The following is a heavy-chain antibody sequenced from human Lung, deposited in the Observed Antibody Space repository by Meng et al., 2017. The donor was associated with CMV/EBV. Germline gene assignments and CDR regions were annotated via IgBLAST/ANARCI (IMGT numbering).Heavy chain of an antibody. CDR2: TYYRSKWYN. V-gene: IGHV6-1*01. Sequence: SETLSLTXAISGDSVSSNSAAWNWIRQSPSRCLEWLGRTYYRSKWYNDYAVSVKSRITINPDTSKNQFSLQLNSVTAADTAVYYCARVGLFLEWLELNAFDIWGQGTMVTVSS. D-gene: IGHD3-3*01. CDR3: ARVGLFLEWLELNAFDI. J-gene: IGHJ3*02. CDR1: GDSVSSNSAA.